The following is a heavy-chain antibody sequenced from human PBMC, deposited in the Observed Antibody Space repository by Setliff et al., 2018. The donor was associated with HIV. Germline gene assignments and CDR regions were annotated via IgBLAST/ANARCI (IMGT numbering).Heavy chain of an antibody. J-gene: IGHJ4*02. CDR3: EVAGQ. CDR1: GGSINRSNYY. CDR2: IYTSGST. Sequence: PSETLSLTCTVPGGSINRSNYYWSWIRQPPGKGLEWIGYIYTSGSTNYNPSLKSRVTISVDTSKNQFSLKLRSVTAADTAVYYCEVAGQWGQGTLVTVSS. V-gene: IGHV4-4*09. D-gene: IGHD6-19*01.